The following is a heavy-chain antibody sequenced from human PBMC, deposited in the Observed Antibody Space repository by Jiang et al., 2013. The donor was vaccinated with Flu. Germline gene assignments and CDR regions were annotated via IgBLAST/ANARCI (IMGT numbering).Heavy chain of an antibody. D-gene: IGHD5-24*01. J-gene: IGHJ4*02. CDR2: VKPSGGAT. V-gene: IGHV1-46*03. CDR3: GKIEGSAATIGD. Sequence: VRQAPGQGPEWMGLVKPSGGATTYAQRFQGRVTMTRDTSASTVYMELSSLRSDDTAVYYCGKIEGSAATIGDWGQGTLVTVSS.